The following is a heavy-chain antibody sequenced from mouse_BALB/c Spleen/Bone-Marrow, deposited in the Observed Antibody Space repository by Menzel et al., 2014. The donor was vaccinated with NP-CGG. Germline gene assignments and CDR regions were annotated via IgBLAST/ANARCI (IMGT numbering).Heavy chain of an antibody. CDR3: ARQEFAIYWYFDV. Sequence: VQLQQSGAELVKPGASVKLSCSASGFNIKDTYMHWVKQRPEQGLEWIGRIDPANGNTKYDPKFQDKATITADTSSNTVDLQLSSLTFEDTAVYYCARQEFAIYWYFDVWGAVTTVTVPS. V-gene: IGHV14-3*02. D-gene: IGHD1-3*01. CDR1: GFNIKDTY. CDR2: IDPANGNT. J-gene: IGHJ1*01.